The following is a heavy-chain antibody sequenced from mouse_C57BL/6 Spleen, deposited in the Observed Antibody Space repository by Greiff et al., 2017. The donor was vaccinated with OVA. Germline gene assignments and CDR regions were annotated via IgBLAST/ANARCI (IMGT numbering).Heavy chain of an antibody. CDR2: ISSGGSYT. CDR3: ATYSEGFAY. J-gene: IGHJ3*01. V-gene: IGHV5-6*02. Sequence: DVKLVESGGDLVKPGGSLKLSCAASGFTFSSYGMSWVRQTPDKRLEWVATISSGGSYTYYPDSVKGRFTISRDNAKNTLYLQMSSLKSEDTAMYYCATYSEGFAYWGQGTLVTVSA. D-gene: IGHD2-10*01. CDR1: GFTFSSYG.